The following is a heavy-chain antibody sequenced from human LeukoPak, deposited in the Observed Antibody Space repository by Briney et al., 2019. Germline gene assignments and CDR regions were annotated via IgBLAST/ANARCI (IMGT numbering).Heavy chain of an antibody. D-gene: IGHD2-15*01. CDR1: GGSISRHY. CDR2: IYYSGST. CDR3: ARSSVYSYNWFDP. Sequence: SETLSLTCTVSGGSISRHYWSWIRQPPGKGLEWIGYIYYSGSTNYNPSLKSRVTISVDSSKNQFSLKLSSVTAADTAVYYCARSSVYSYNWFDPWGQGTLVTVSS. J-gene: IGHJ5*02. V-gene: IGHV4-59*11.